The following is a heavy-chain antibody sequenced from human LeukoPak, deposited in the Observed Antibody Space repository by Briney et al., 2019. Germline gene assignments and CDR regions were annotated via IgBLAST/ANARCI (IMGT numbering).Heavy chain of an antibody. CDR1: GGSISSGGYY. CDR3: ARVDTAMNY. Sequence: SETLSLTCTVSGGSISSGGYYWSWIRQPPGKGLEWIGYTYHSGSTYYNPSLKSRVTISVDRSKNQFSLKLSSVTAADTAVYYCARVDTAMNYWGQGTLVTVSS. CDR2: TYHSGST. J-gene: IGHJ4*02. D-gene: IGHD5-18*01. V-gene: IGHV4-30-2*01.